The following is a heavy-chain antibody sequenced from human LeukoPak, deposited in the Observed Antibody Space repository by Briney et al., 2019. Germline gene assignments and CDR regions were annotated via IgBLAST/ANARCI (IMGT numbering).Heavy chain of an antibody. V-gene: IGHV3-23*01. CDR3: AKSNSFDY. Sequence: PGGSLRLSCAASGLTFSGYAMSWVRQAPGKGLEWVSAIIGSGGSTYYADSVKGRFTISRDNSKNTLFLQMNSLRAEDTAVYYCAKSNSFDYWGQGTLVTVSS. CDR1: GLTFSGYA. CDR2: IIGSGGST. J-gene: IGHJ4*02.